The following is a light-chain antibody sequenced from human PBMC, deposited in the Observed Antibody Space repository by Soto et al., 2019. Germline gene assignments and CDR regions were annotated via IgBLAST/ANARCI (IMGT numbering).Light chain of an antibody. Sequence: QSVLTQPPSASGSHGQSVTISCTGTSSDVGGYNYVSWYQQHPGKSPKLMIYEVSKRPSGVPDRFSGSKSGNTASLTVSGPQAKDEADYYCSSYAGSNNYVFGTGTKVTVL. CDR3: SSYAGSNNYV. CDR1: SSDVGGYNY. J-gene: IGLJ1*01. CDR2: EVS. V-gene: IGLV2-8*01.